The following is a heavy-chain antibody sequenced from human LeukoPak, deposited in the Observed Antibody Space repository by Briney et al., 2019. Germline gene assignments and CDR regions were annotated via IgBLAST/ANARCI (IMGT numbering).Heavy chain of an antibody. CDR3: ARGTEMTSFTGYYSFDY. J-gene: IGHJ4*02. V-gene: IGHV4-4*07. D-gene: IGHD3-9*01. Sequence: SETLSLTCTVSGGSISAFFWTWIRQSAGKGLEWIGRIYTGTTYYNPSLESRATISVDTSNNRFSLKLTSLTAADTAVYYCARGTEMTSFTGYYSFDYWGRGSLVTVSS. CDR1: GGSISAFF. CDR2: IYTGTT.